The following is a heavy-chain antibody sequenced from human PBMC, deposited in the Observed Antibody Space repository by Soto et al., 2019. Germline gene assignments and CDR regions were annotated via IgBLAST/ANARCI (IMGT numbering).Heavy chain of an antibody. V-gene: IGHV4-59*06. CDR1: GGSMSSYY. J-gene: IGHJ5*02. CDR2: IYYSGST. Sequence: SETLSLTCTVSGGSMSSYYWSWMRQPPGEGLEWIGYIYYSGSTYYNPSLKSRVTISVDTSKNQFSLKLSSVTAADTAVYYCAGIVVVVAATVNWFDPWGQGTLVTVSS. D-gene: IGHD2-15*01. CDR3: AGIVVVVAATVNWFDP.